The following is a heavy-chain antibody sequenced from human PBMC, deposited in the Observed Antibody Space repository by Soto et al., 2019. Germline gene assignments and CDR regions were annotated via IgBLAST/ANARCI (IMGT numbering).Heavy chain of an antibody. J-gene: IGHJ6*02. Sequence: SETLSLTCSVSGGSVRSGSYYWTWIRQPPGKGLEWIGYIYYSGSTNYNPSLKSRVTISVDTSKNQFSLKLSSVTAADTAVYYCARVSLVVVAATRRDYYYGMDVWGQGTTVTVSS. CDR3: ARVSLVVVAATRRDYYYGMDV. V-gene: IGHV4-61*01. D-gene: IGHD2-15*01. CDR1: GGSVRSGSYY. CDR2: IYYSGST.